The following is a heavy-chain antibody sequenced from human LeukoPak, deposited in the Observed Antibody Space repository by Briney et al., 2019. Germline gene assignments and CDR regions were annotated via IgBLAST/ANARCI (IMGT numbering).Heavy chain of an antibody. V-gene: IGHV4-39*01. Sequence: SETLSLTCTVSGGSISSNNYWAWIRQPPGMGLEWIGTIHYSGNTYYNPSLRSRVTFSVDTSKNQFSLRLSFVTAADTAVYYCARHEEEDGYNAKTLDYWGQGTLVTVSS. D-gene: IGHD5-24*01. J-gene: IGHJ4*02. CDR2: IHYSGNT. CDR3: ARHEEEDGYNAKTLDY. CDR1: GGSISSNNY.